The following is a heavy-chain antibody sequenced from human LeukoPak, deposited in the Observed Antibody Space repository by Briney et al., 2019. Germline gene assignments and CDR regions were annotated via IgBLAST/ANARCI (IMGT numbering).Heavy chain of an antibody. D-gene: IGHD1-26*01. CDR1: GYTFTSYD. CDR3: ARSASGSYLQPFGY. Sequence: ASVKVSCKASGYTFTSYDINWVRQATGQGLEWMGWMNPNSGNTGYGQKFQGRVTMTRNTSISTAYMELSSLRSEDTAVYYCARSASGSYLQPFGYWGQGTLVTVSS. J-gene: IGHJ4*02. V-gene: IGHV1-8*01. CDR2: MNPNSGNT.